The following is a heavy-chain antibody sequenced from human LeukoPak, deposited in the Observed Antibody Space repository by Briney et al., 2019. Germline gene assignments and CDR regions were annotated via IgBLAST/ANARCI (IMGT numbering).Heavy chain of an antibody. J-gene: IGHJ4*02. CDR2: ISGSGGST. D-gene: IGHD4-11*01. CDR1: GFTFSSYA. Sequence: PGGSLRLSCAASGFTFSSYAMSWVRQAPGKGLEWVSAISGSGGSTYYADSVKGRFTISRDNSKNTLYLQMNSLRAEDTAVYYCAKDFFTVTTFPRAFDYWGQRPLVTVSS. V-gene: IGHV3-23*01. CDR3: AKDFFTVTTFPRAFDY.